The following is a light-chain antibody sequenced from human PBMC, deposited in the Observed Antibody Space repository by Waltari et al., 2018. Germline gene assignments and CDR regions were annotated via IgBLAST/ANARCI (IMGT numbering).Light chain of an antibody. V-gene: IGLV4-69*01. Sequence: QLVLTQSPSASAPLGASVKLTCTLSSGHTNNIIAWPPQHPTKGPRYLMKVNSDGSHNKGDKIPERFSGSSSGAERYLTISSLQSEDEADYYCQTGGHGTWVFGGGTKLTVL. CDR2: VNSDGSH. CDR3: QTGGHGTWV. CDR1: SGHTNNI. J-gene: IGLJ3*02.